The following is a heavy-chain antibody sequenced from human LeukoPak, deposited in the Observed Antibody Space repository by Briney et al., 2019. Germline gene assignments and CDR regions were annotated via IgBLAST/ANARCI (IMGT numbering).Heavy chain of an antibody. CDR1: GITLSNYG. D-gene: IGHD3-22*01. J-gene: IGHJ4*01. CDR2: ISGSGGST. CDR3: AKRGVVIRVILVGFHKEAYYFDS. Sequence: GGSLRLSCAVSGITLSNYGMSWVRQTPGKGLEWVAGISGSGGSTSYADSVKGRFTISRDNTKNTLYLQMNSLRAEDTAVYFCAKRGVVIRVILVGFHKEAYYFDSWGQEPWSPSPQ. V-gene: IGHV3-23*01.